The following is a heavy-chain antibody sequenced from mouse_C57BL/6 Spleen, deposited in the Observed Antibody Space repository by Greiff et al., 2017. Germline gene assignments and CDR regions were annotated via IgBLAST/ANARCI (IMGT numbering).Heavy chain of an antibody. CDR1: GYTFTSYW. J-gene: IGHJ1*03. CDR3: ERAGYYSNYHWYADV. V-gene: IGHV1-53*01. Sequence: QVQLQQPGTELVKPGASVKLSCKASGYTFTSYWMHWVKQRPGQGLAWIGNINPSNGGTNYNEKFKSKATLTVDKSSSTAYMPLSRLTSEDSAVSYCERAGYYSNYHWYADVWGTGTTVTVSS. D-gene: IGHD2-5*01. CDR2: INPSNGGT.